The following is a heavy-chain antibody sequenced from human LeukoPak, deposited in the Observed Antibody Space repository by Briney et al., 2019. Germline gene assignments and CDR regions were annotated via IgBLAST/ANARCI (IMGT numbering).Heavy chain of an antibody. Sequence: SETLSLTCTVSGGSISSSSYYWGWIRQPPGKGLEWIGSIYYSGSTYYNASLKSRVTIYVDTSKNQFSLKLSSVTAADTAVYYCARLNWESYDAFDIWGQGTMVSVSS. V-gene: IGHV4-39*01. D-gene: IGHD7-27*01. CDR3: ARLNWESYDAFDI. CDR1: GGSISSSSYY. CDR2: IYYSGST. J-gene: IGHJ3*02.